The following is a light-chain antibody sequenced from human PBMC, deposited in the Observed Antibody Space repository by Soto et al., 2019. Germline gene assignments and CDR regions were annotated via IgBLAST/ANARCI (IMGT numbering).Light chain of an antibody. CDR3: SSYAGNNNLV. CDR2: EVS. V-gene: IGLV2-8*01. Sequence: QSALTQPPSASGSPGQSVTISCTGTSSDVGAYNSVSWYQQHPGKVPKLVISEVSKRQSGVPDRFSGSKSGNTASLTVSGLQAEDEADYYCSSYAGNNNLVFGGGTKPPS. J-gene: IGLJ2*01. CDR1: SSDVGAYNS.